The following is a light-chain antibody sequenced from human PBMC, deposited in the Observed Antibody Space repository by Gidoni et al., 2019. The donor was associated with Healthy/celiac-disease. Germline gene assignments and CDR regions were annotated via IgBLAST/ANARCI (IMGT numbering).Light chain of an antibody. CDR2: EVS. Sequence: QSALTQPASVSGSPGQSITISCTGTSSDVGRYNLVSWYQQHPGKAPKLIIYEVSKRPSGFFNRFSGSKSGNTASLTISGLQAEDEADYYCCSYAGSSTFVVFGGGTKLTVL. V-gene: IGLV2-23*02. CDR3: CSYAGSSTFVV. J-gene: IGLJ2*01. CDR1: SSDVGRYNL.